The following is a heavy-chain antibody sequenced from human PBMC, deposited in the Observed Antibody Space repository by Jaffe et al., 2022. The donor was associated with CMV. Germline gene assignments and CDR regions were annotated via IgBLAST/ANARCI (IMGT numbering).Heavy chain of an antibody. Sequence: EVQLVESGGGLVQPGGSLKLSCAASGFTFSGSAMHWVRQASGKGLEWVGRIRSKANSYATAYAASVKGRFTISRDDSKNTAYLQMNSLKTEDTAVYYCTRLPLLWFGENTSNSYYYMDVWGKGTTVTVSS. CDR3: TRLPLLWFGENTSNSYYYMDV. CDR1: GFTFSGSA. V-gene: IGHV3-73*01. CDR2: IRSKANSYAT. D-gene: IGHD3-10*01. J-gene: IGHJ6*03.